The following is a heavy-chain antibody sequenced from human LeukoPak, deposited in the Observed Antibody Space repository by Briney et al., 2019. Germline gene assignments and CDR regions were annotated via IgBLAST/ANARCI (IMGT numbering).Heavy chain of an antibody. D-gene: IGHD1-26*01. J-gene: IGHJ3*02. CDR2: IYTSGST. CDR3: ARDLRVGATSATNDAFDI. V-gene: IGHV4-4*07. Sequence: SENLSLTCTVSGGSISSYYWSWIRQPAGKGLEWIGRIYTSGSTNYNPSLKSRVTMSVDTSKNQFSLKLSSVTAADTAVYYCARDLRVGATSATNDAFDIWGQGTMVTVSS. CDR1: GGSISSYY.